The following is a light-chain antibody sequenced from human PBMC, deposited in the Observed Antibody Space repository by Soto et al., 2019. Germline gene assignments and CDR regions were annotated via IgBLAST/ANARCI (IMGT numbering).Light chain of an antibody. CDR1: QSVSSY. Sequence: EIVLTQSPATLSLSPGERATLSCRASQSVSSYLAWYQQKPGQAPRLLIYGVSTGATGIPDRFSGSGSGTDFTLTISRLEPEDFAVYYCQQRRSWPPTITFGQGTRLEIK. CDR2: GVS. J-gene: IGKJ5*01. CDR3: QQRRSWPPTIT. V-gene: IGKV3-11*01.